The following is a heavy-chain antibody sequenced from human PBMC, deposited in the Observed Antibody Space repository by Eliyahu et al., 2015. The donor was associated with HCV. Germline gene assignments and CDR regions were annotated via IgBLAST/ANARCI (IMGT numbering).Heavy chain of an antibody. CDR2: INPNSGDT. J-gene: IGHJ4*02. V-gene: IGHV1-2*02. CDR3: ARDYCGGGTCYGYFDY. D-gene: IGHD2-15*01. CDR1: GYTXXGYY. Sequence: QVQLVQSGAEVKKPGASVKVSCXASGYTXXGYYMHWXRQAPGQGLEWMGWINPNSGDTNYAQKFQGRVTMTRDTSISTAYMELSRLRSDDTAVYYCARDYCGGGTCYGYFDYWGQGTLVTVSS.